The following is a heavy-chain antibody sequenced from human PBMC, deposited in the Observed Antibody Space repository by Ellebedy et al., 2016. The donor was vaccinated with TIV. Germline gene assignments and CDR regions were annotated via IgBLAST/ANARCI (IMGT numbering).Heavy chain of an antibody. CDR2: ISAYNGNT. CDR3: ARDVLVVVAANGGMDI. Sequence: ASVKVSCXASGYTFTSYGISWVRQAPGQGLEWMGWISAYNGNTNYAQKLQGRVTIIRDASASTAYMELSSLRSEDTAVYYCARDVLVVVAANGGMDIWGQGTTVTVSS. D-gene: IGHD2-15*01. J-gene: IGHJ6*02. V-gene: IGHV1-18*01. CDR1: GYTFTSYG.